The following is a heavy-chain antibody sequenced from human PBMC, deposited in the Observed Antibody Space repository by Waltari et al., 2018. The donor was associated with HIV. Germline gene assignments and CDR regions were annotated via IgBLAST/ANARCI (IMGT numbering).Heavy chain of an antibody. J-gene: IGHJ5*02. CDR3: TTEGLYCSGGTCYSRFDP. CDR1: GYTLSELS. V-gene: IGHV1-24*01. Sequence: QVPLVQSGAEVKKPAASAKVSCKVSGYTLSELSMHWVRQAPGKGLEWMGGFDPEQGKTIYAQNFQGRVTMTEDAATDTAYMELSSLRSEDTAVYYCTTEGLYCSGGTCYSRFDPWGQGTLVTVSS. CDR2: FDPEQGKT. D-gene: IGHD2-15*01.